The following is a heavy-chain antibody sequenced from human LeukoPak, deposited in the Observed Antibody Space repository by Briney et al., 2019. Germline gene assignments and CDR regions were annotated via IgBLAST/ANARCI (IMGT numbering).Heavy chain of an antibody. CDR1: GFTVSSNY. D-gene: IGHD4-17*01. J-gene: IGHJ4*02. V-gene: IGHV3-30-3*01. CDR2: ISYDGSNK. Sequence: GGSLRLSCAASGFTVSSNYMSWVRQAPGKGLEWVAVISYDGSNKYYADSVKGRFTISRDNSKNTLYLQMNSLRAEDTAVYYCAREPGHGELDYWGQGTLVTVSS. CDR3: AREPGHGELDY.